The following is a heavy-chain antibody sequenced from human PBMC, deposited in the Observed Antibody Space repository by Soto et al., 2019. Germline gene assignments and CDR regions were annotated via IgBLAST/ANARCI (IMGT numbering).Heavy chain of an antibody. CDR3: AKVRVGSCWLFDY. CDR2: ISYDGSNK. D-gene: IGHD6-19*01. Sequence: QVQLVESGGGVVQPGRSLRLSCAASGFTFSSYGMHWVRQAPGKGLEWVAVISYDGSNKYYADSVKGRFTISRDNSKNTLYLQMNSLRAEDTAVYYCAKVRVGSCWLFDYWGQGTLVTVSS. V-gene: IGHV3-30*18. CDR1: GFTFSSYG. J-gene: IGHJ4*02.